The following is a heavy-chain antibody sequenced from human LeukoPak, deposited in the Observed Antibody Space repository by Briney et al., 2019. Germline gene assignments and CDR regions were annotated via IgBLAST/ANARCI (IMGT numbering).Heavy chain of an antibody. J-gene: IGHJ2*01. Sequence: SETLSLTCTVSGGSISGTTYHWGWIRQPPGKGLEWIGSISYSGDTDYNASLKSRVTISVDTSKNQFSLKLSSVTAADTAVYYCARLSSSWYQDWYFDLWGRGTLVTVSS. CDR1: GGSISGTTYH. D-gene: IGHD6-13*01. CDR2: ISYSGDT. CDR3: ARLSSSWYQDWYFDL. V-gene: IGHV4-39*07.